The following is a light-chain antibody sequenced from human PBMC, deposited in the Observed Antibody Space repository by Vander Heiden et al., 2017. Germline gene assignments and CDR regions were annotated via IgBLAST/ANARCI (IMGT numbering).Light chain of an antibody. V-gene: IGKV1-39*01. J-gene: IGKJ2*01. CDR1: KSISSY. Sequence: DIQMTQSPSSLSASVGDRVTIPCRASKSISSYLNWYQQKQGKAPKLLIYAASSLQSGVPSRFSGSGSGTDFTLTISSLQPEDFATYYCQQSYSTPPMYTFGQGTKLEIK. CDR2: AAS. CDR3: QQSYSTPPMYT.